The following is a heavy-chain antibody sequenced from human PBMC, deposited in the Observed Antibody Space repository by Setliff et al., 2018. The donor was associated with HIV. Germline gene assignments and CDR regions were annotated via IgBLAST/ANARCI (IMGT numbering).Heavy chain of an antibody. CDR1: GGSISTYF. D-gene: IGHD5-18*01. CDR3: ARSPGVDTNMAFDL. V-gene: IGHV4-4*08. CDR2: IYSSGSA. Sequence: SETLSLTCTVSGGSISTYFWTWIRQPPGKGLEWIGYIYSSGSAEYNPSLKSRVTMSVDASKSQVSLRLTSVTAADAAVYFCARSPGVDTNMAFDLWGQGSLVTVSS. J-gene: IGHJ4*01.